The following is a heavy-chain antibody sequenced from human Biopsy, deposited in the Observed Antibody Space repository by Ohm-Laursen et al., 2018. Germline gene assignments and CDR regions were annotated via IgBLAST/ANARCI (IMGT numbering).Heavy chain of an antibody. D-gene: IGHD4-17*01. V-gene: IGHV1-69*06. CDR2: VMPIFGTA. J-gene: IGHJ6*02. CDR3: ATRVTPVTTLYYYAMDV. CDR1: GYAFIGSY. Sequence: ASVKVSCKASGYAFIGSYIHWVRQAPGQGLEWMGGVMPIFGTANYAQKFQGRVTITADKSTSTAHLDLSSLRSEDTAVYYCATRVTPVTTLYYYAMDVWGQGTTVTVSS.